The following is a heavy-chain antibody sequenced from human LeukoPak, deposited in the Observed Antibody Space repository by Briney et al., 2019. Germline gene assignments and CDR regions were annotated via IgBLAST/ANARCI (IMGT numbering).Heavy chain of an antibody. CDR3: ARDNGIAAPGRAFDI. CDR1: GGSISSYY. D-gene: IGHD6-13*01. V-gene: IGHV4-4*07. J-gene: IGHJ3*02. Sequence: SEALSLTCTVSGGSISSYYWSWIRQPAGKGLEWIGRIYTSGSTNYNPSLKSRVTMSVDTSKNQFSLKLSSVTAADTAVYYCARDNGIAAPGRAFDIWGQGTMVTVSS. CDR2: IYTSGST.